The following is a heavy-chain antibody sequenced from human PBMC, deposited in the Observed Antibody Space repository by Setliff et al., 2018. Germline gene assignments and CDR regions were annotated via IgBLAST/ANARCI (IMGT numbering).Heavy chain of an antibody. V-gene: IGHV1-2*02. CDR3: ARDLALEDEYYYDSTGYYPRGLGY. D-gene: IGHD3-22*01. Sequence: ASVKVSCKASGYTFTGDYVHWVRQAPGQGLEWMGWINPNSGGTNYAQKFQGRVTMTGDTISTAYMELSRLRSDDTAVYYCARDLALEDEYYYDSTGYYPRGLGYWGQGTLVTVS. J-gene: IGHJ4*02. CDR2: INPNSGGT. CDR1: GYTFTGDY.